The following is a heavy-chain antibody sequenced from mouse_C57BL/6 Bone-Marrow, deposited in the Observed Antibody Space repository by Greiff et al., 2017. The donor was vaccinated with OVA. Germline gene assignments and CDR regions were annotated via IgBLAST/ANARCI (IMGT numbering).Heavy chain of an antibody. J-gene: IGHJ2*01. D-gene: IGHD3-3*01. Sequence: QVQLQQSGAELVRPGASVTLSCKASGYTFTDYEMHWVKQTPVHGLEWIGAIDPETGGTAYNQKFKGKAILTADKSSSTAYMELRSLTSEDSAVYYCTRPGGGTFFDYWGQGTTLTVSS. CDR1: GYTFTDYE. CDR2: IDPETGGT. CDR3: TRPGGGTFFDY. V-gene: IGHV1-15*01.